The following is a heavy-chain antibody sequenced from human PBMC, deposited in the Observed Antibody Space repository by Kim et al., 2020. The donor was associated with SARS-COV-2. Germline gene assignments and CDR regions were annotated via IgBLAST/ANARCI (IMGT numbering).Heavy chain of an antibody. CDR1: GYTFTGYY. D-gene: IGHD3-22*01. CDR2: INPNSGGT. V-gene: IGHV1-2*02. Sequence: ASVKVSCKASGYTFTGYYMHWVRQAPGQGLEWMGWINPNSGGTNYAQKFQGRVTMTRDTSISTAYMELSRLRSDDTAVYYCARDVAQITMIVVVNNWFDPWGQGTLVTVSS. J-gene: IGHJ5*02. CDR3: ARDVAQITMIVVVNNWFDP.